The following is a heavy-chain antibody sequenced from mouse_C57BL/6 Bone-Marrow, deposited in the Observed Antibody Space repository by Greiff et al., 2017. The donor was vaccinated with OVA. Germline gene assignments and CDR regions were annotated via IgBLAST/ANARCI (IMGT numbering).Heavy chain of an antibody. CDR3: ARSHDGYYPGFAY. CDR2: IYPRSGNT. CDR1: GYTFTSYG. D-gene: IGHD2-3*01. Sequence: VQLQESGAELARPGASVKLSCKASGYTFTSYGISWVKQRTGQGLEWIGEIYPRSGNTYYNEKFKGKATLTADKSSSTAYMELRSLTSEDSAVYFCARSHDGYYPGFAYWGQGTLVTVSA. J-gene: IGHJ3*01. V-gene: IGHV1-81*01.